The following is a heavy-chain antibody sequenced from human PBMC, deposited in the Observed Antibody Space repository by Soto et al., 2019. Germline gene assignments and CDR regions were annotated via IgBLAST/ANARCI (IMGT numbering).Heavy chain of an antibody. D-gene: IGHD6-13*01. CDR1: GFTFRSYA. CDR3: AKGNGAAGGRGAYFHS. Sequence: QLLESGGGLVQPGGSLRLSCATSGFTFRSYAMRWVRQAPGKGLEWVSTITSSGGNTFYAGSVKGRFTISRDNSKSTLSLQINSLNAEDTAIYYCAKGNGAAGGRGAYFHSWGQGTLVTVSS. V-gene: IGHV3-23*01. CDR2: ITSSGGNT. J-gene: IGHJ4*02.